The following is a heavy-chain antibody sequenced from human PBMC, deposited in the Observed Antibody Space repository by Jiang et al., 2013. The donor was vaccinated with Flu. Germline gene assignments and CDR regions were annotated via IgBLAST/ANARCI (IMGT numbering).Heavy chain of an antibody. CDR3: ASDRGNGGSCLDY. Sequence: VQLVESGGGVVQPGRSLRLSCAASGFTFSSYGMHWVRQAPGKGLEWVAVIWYDGSNKHYADSVKGRFTISRDNSKNTLHLQMDSLRAEDTAVYYCASDRGNGGSCLDYWGQGTLVTVSS. CDR2: IWYDGSNK. D-gene: IGHD2-15*01. V-gene: IGHV3-33*01. CDR1: GFTFSSYG. J-gene: IGHJ4*02.